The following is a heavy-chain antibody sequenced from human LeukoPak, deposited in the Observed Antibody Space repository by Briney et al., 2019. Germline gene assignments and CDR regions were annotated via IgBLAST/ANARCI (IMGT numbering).Heavy chain of an antibody. CDR2: IYYSGST. V-gene: IGHV4-59*01. J-gene: IGHJ4*02. CDR3: ARSTTVTTDY. CDR1: GGSISSYY. Sequence: SETLSLTCTVSGGSISSYYWSWIRQPPGKGLEWIGYIYYSGSTNYNPSLKSRVTISVDTPKNQFSLKLSSVTAADTAVYYCARSTTVTTDYWGQGTLVTVSS. D-gene: IGHD4-17*01.